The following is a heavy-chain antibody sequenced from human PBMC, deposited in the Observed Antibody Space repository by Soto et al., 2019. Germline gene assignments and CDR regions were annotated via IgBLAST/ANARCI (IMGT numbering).Heavy chain of an antibody. CDR2: ISYDGSNK. J-gene: IGHJ6*02. D-gene: IGHD5-18*01. CDR1: GFTFSSYA. CDR3: AREGGDTAMPRSLYYYYGMDV. V-gene: IGHV3-30-3*01. Sequence: GGSLRLSCAASGFTFSSYAMHWVRQAPGKGLEWVAVISYDGSNKYYADSVKGRFTISRDNSKNTLYLQMNSLRAEDTAVYYCAREGGDTAMPRSLYYYYGMDVWGQGTTVTVSS.